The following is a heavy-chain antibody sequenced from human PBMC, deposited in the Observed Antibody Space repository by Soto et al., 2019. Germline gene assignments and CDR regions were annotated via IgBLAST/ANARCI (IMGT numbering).Heavy chain of an antibody. Sequence: QVQLVESGGGVVQPGRSLRLSCAASGFTFSSYGMHWVRQAPGKGLEWVAVIWYDGSNKYYADSVKGRFTISRDNSKNTLYLQMNSLRAEDTAVYYWARDHYTSGFDYWGQGILVTVSS. CDR1: GFTFSSYG. CDR3: ARDHYTSGFDY. CDR2: IWYDGSNK. V-gene: IGHV3-33*01. J-gene: IGHJ4*02. D-gene: IGHD4-4*01.